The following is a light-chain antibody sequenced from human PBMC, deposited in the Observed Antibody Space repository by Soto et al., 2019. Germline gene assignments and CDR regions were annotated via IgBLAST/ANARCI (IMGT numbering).Light chain of an antibody. CDR3: SSYAGSGNVV. V-gene: IGLV2-8*01. CDR1: SSDVGGYNY. CDR2: EVS. J-gene: IGLJ2*01. Sequence: QSALTQPPSASGSPGQSVTISCTGTSSDVGGYNYVSWYQQLPGKAPNLMIYEVSKRPSGVSARFSGSKSGNTASLTVSGLQAEDEAEYYCSSYAGSGNVVFGGGTKLTVL.